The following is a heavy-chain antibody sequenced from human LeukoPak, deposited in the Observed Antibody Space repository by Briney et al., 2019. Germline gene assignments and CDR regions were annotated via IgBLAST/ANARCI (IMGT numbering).Heavy chain of an antibody. CDR3: ARARYGDYRFDY. J-gene: IGHJ4*02. CDR1: GYTFTSYD. V-gene: IGHV1-8*01. CDR2: MNPNSGNT. D-gene: IGHD4-17*01. Sequence: GASVKVSCKASGYTFTSYDINWVRQAPGQGLEWMGWMNPNSGNTGYAQKFQGRVTMTRNTSISTAYMELSSLRSEDTAVYYCARARYGDYRFDYWGQGTLVTVSS.